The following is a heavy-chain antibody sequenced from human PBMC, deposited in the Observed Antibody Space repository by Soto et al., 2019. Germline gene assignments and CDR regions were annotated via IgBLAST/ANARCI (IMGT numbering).Heavy chain of an antibody. V-gene: IGHV3-9*01. J-gene: IGHJ4*01. CDR2: ITRNSETI. D-gene: IGHD6-19*01. CDR1: GFTFDDYA. CDR3: AKDMKVAGDFLTPNFDS. Sequence: GGSLRLSCAVSGFTFDDYAMHWVRQAPGKGLEWVSGITRNSETIAYADSVKGRFTISRDSARNSLYLQLNNLRTEDTAFYYCAKDMKVAGDFLTPNFDSWGHGTLVTVSS.